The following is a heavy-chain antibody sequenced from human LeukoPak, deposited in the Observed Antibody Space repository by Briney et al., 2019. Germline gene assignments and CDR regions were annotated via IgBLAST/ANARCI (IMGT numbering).Heavy chain of an antibody. V-gene: IGHV7-4-1*02. CDR3: ARDGVGANLFDS. J-gene: IGHJ4*02. Sequence: GASVKVSCKASGYTFTKYAINWVRQAPGQGLEWMGWINTNTGDPTYAQGFTGRFVFSLGTSVNTAYLQISSLKAEDTALYYCARDGVGANLFDSWGQGTLVTVSS. D-gene: IGHD1-26*01. CDR1: GYTFTKYA. CDR2: INTNTGDP.